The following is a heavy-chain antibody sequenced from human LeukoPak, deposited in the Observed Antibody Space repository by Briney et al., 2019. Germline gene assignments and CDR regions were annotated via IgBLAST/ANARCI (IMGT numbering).Heavy chain of an antibody. CDR3: AKGPLRGTAAAIDY. CDR2: ISYDGRNK. V-gene: IGHV3-30*18. D-gene: IGHD2-2*01. Sequence: GKSLRLSCAASGFTFNNYGMHWVRQAPGKGLEWVAVISYDGRNKHYPDSVKGRFTISRDISTDALWLQMDSLRTEDTAVYYCAKGPLRGTAAAIDYWGQGTLVTVSS. CDR1: GFTFNNYG. J-gene: IGHJ4*02.